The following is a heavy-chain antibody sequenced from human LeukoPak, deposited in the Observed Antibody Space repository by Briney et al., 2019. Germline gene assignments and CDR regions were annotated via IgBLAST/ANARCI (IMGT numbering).Heavy chain of an antibody. CDR1: GYRFTSYW. J-gene: IGHJ4*02. D-gene: IGHD4-11*01. CDR2: IYPGDSDT. Sequence: GESLKISCKGSGYRFTSYWIGGVRQMPGKGLEGMGIIYPGDSDTRYSTSFQGQVTISADKSIRTAYLQWSSLKASDTAMYYWARRTTAVDYCGQGTLVTVSS. CDR3: ARRTTAVDY. V-gene: IGHV5-51*01.